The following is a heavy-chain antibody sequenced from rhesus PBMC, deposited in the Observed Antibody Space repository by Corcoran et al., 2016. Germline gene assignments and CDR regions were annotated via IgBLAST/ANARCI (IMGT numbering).Heavy chain of an antibody. J-gene: IGHJ4*01. Sequence: QVQLQESGPGLGKPSETLSLTCAVPGGSIRSNYWTWSRPFPGKGPEGIGRISENGGSTDYNPSLRRRVTISTATSNNQFSRKLRSVTAADMAVYYCAREPPPYLAAAGAPYLGWGQGVLVTVSS. CDR2: ISENGGST. CDR1: GGSIRSNY. CDR3: AREPPPYLAAAGAPYLG. D-gene: IGHD6-31*01. V-gene: IGHV4-160*01.